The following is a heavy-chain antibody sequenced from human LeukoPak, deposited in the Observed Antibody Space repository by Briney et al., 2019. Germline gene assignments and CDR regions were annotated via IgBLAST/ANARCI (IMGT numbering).Heavy chain of an antibody. CDR1: GGSISSYY. Sequence: SETLSLTCTASGGSISSYYWSWIRQPPGKGLEWIGYIYYSGSTNYNPSLKSRVTISVDTSKNQFSLKLSSVTAADTAVYYCARDTYYYDSSGYYEGGFDYWGQGTLVTVSS. CDR2: IYYSGST. D-gene: IGHD3-22*01. CDR3: ARDTYYYDSSGYYEGGFDY. V-gene: IGHV4-59*01. J-gene: IGHJ4*02.